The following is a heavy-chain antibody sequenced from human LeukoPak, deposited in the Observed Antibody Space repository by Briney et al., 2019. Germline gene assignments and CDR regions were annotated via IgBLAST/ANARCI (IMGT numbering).Heavy chain of an antibody. J-gene: IGHJ1*01. V-gene: IGHV5-51*01. Sequence: KCGESLKISCKGSGYSFTRYWIAWVRQMPGKGLEWMGNIYPGDSDTRYSPSFQGQVTISIDKSINTAYLQWSSLQASDSAMYYCARPEHCSGGDCYSFQYWGQGTLVTVSS. CDR1: GYSFTRYW. CDR3: ARPEHCSGGDCYSFQY. D-gene: IGHD2-15*01. CDR2: IYPGDSDT.